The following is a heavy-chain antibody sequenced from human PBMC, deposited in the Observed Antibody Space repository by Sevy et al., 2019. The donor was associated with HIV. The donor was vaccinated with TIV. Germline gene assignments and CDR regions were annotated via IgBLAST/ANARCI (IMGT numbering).Heavy chain of an antibody. D-gene: IGHD6-25*01. V-gene: IGHV1-2*06. CDR2: INPNSGGT. CDR3: ARESKAALRSSFDP. CDR1: GYTFTGYY. J-gene: IGHJ5*02. Sequence: ASVKVSCKASGYTFTGYYMHWVRQAPGQGLEWMGRINPNSGGTNYAQKFQGRVTMTRETSISTAYMELSRLRSDDTAVYYCARESKAALRSSFDPWGQGTLVTVSS.